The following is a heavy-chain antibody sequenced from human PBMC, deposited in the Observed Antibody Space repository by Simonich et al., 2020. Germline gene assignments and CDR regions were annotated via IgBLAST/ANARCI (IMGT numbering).Heavy chain of an antibody. J-gene: IGHJ4*02. CDR3: ARNRLDY. CDR2: MNRDGSST. Sequence: EVQLVESGGGLVQPGGSLRLSCAASGFTFSSYWMHWVRQAPGKGLGGASTMNRDGSSTSYADSVKGPFTISRDNAKNTLYLQMNSLRAEDTAGYYCARNRLDYWGQGTLVTVSS. V-gene: IGHV3-74*01. CDR1: GFTFSSYW.